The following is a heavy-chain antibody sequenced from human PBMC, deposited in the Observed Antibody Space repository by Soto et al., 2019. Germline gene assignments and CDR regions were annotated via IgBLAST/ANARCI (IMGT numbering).Heavy chain of an antibody. Sequence: SETLSHTCTVSGGSISSGDYYWSWIRQPPGKGLEWIGYIYYSGSTYYNPSLKSRVTISVDTSKNQFSLKLSSVTAADTTVYYCASAPPYYDSGYFDYWGQGTLVTVSS. CDR2: IYYSGST. J-gene: IGHJ4*02. D-gene: IGHD3-22*01. V-gene: IGHV4-30-4*01. CDR3: ASAPPYYDSGYFDY. CDR1: GGSISSGDYY.